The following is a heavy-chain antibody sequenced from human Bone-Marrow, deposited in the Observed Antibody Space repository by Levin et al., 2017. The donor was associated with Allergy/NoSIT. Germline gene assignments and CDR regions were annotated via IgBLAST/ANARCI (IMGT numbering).Heavy chain of an antibody. J-gene: IGHJ4*02. V-gene: IGHV3-9*01. CDR1: GFTFGDYT. D-gene: IGHD5-12*01. Sequence: GGSLRLSCAASGFTFGDYTMHWVRKAPGKGLEWVSGISWDSGSIAYADSVKGRFTISRDNARNSLYLQMNSLRGDDTAFYYCVKDRMPTTTSPSAYWGQGTLVTVSS. CDR3: VKDRMPTTTSPSAY. CDR2: ISWDSGSI.